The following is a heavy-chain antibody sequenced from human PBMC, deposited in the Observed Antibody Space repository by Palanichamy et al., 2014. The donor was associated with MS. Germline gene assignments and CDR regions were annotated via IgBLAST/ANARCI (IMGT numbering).Heavy chain of an antibody. CDR2: IDPSDSYT. CDR3: ARHWGTTVDP. J-gene: IGHJ5*02. D-gene: IGHD7-27*01. V-gene: IGHV5-10-1*03. CDR1: GYSFSSYW. Sequence: EVQLVQSGAEVKEPGESLRISCKDSGYSFSSYWITWVRQMPGKGLEWIGRIDPSDSYTNYSPSFQGHVTISADKSLSTAYLQWNSLKASDTARYYCARHWGTTVDPWGQGTLVTVSS.